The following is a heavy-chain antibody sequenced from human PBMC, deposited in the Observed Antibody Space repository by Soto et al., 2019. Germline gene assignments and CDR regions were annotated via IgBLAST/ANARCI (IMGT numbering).Heavy chain of an antibody. CDR3: ARALIQLWPHYYYGMDV. J-gene: IGHJ6*02. Sequence: PSETLSLTCGVSGGSISSGDYYWSWIRQPPGKGLEWIGYIYYSGTTYYNPSLKSRVTISVDTSKNQFSLKVSSVTAADTAVYYCARALIQLWPHYYYGMDVWGQGTTVTVSS. CDR1: GGSISSGDYY. V-gene: IGHV4-30-4*01. D-gene: IGHD5-18*01. CDR2: IYYSGTT.